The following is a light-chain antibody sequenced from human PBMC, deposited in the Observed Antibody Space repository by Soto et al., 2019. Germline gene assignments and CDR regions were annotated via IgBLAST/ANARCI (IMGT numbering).Light chain of an antibody. Sequence: DIQLTQSPSFMCTSXDDRVTIAXXASQGIGSYLAWYQQKPGKAPRLLIYAASTLQSGVPSRFSGSGSDTEFTLTISSLQPEDFATYYCQQLNNYPLTFGGGTKVDIK. CDR1: QGIGSY. CDR2: AAS. V-gene: IGKV1-9*01. J-gene: IGKJ4*01. CDR3: QQLNNYPLT.